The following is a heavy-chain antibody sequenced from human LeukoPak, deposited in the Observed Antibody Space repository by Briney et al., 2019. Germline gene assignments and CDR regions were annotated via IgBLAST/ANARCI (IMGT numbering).Heavy chain of an antibody. CDR3: AKDRDEVVPGAFDI. J-gene: IGHJ3*02. CDR2: ISSSSSRI. CDR1: GFTFSSYS. V-gene: IGHV3-48*01. D-gene: IGHD2-8*01. Sequence: GGSLRLSCAASGFTFSSYSMNWVRQAPGKGLEWVSYISSSSSRIYYADSVRGRFTISRDNAKSSLYLQMNSLRAEDTAVYYCAKDRDEVVPGAFDIWGQGTMVTVSS.